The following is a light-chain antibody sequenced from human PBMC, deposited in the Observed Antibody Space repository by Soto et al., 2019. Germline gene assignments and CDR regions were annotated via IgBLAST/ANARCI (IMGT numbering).Light chain of an antibody. CDR1: SSNIGSNT. CDR3: AAWDDSLTLGV. Sequence: QSALTQPPSASGTPGQRVTISCSGSSSNIGSNTVNWYQQLPGTAPKLLIYSNNQRPSGVPDRFSGSKSGTSASLAISGLQSEDEADYYCAAWDDSLTLGVFGGGTKLTVL. V-gene: IGLV1-44*01. CDR2: SNN. J-gene: IGLJ2*01.